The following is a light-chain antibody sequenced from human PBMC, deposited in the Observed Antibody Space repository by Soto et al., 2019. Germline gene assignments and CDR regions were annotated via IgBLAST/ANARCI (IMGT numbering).Light chain of an antibody. CDR1: ESISSW. CDR2: DAS. V-gene: IGKV1-5*01. Sequence: DIHMTHSPSTLSASVGDRVTITCRASESISSWLAWYQQKPGKAPKLLIYDASTLGSGVPSRFSGSGSGTDFSLTISSLQPDDFASYYCQQYKSYPWTFGQGTKVDIK. J-gene: IGKJ1*01. CDR3: QQYKSYPWT.